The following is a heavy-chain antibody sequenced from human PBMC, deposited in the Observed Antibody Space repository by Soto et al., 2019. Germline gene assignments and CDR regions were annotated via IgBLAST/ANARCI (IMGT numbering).Heavy chain of an antibody. CDR2: IWYDGSNK. CDR3: ARAIWFGELLAEYYFDY. CDR1: GFTFSSYG. J-gene: IGHJ4*02. V-gene: IGHV3-33*01. Sequence: ESGGGVVQPGRSLRLSCAASGFTFSSYGMHWVRQAPGKGLEWVAVIWYDGSNKYYADSVKGRFTISRDNSKNTLYLQMNSLRAEDTAVYYCARAIWFGELLAEYYFDYWGQGTLVTVSS. D-gene: IGHD3-10*01.